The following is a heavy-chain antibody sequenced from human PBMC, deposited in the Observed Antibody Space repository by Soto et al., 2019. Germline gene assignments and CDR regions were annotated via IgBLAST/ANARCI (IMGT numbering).Heavy chain of an antibody. D-gene: IGHD5-18*01. CDR3: ARSGYSFAWGY. Sequence: EVQLVESGGGLIPPGGSLRLSCAASGFLVNSAYMTWVRQAPGKGLEWLSMINSDGSTLYAESVKGRFTISRDSSKNRLDLQMNSLRAEDTAMYYCARSGYSFAWGYWGQGTLVIVPS. CDR1: GFLVNSAY. CDR2: INSDGST. J-gene: IGHJ4*02. V-gene: IGHV3-53*01.